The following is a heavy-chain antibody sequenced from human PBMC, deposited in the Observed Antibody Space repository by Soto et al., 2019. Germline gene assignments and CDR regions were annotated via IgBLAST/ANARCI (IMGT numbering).Heavy chain of an antibody. CDR3: ACFVPNSSSWYCVAFDI. V-gene: IGHV1-8*01. D-gene: IGHD6-13*01. Sequence: ASVKVSCKASGYTFSSYDINWVRQATGQGLEWMGWMNPNSGNTGYAQKFQGRVTMTRNTSISTAYMELSSLRSEDTAVYYCACFVPNSSSWYCVAFDIWGQGTMVTVSS. CDR1: GYTFSSYD. CDR2: MNPNSGNT. J-gene: IGHJ3*02.